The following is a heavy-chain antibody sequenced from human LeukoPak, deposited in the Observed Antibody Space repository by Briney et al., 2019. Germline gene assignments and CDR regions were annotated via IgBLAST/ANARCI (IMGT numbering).Heavy chain of an antibody. Sequence: GGSLRLSCAASGFTFGAYTINWVRQAPGKGLEWVSCIFSRSESILYADSVKGRFTISRDNAKNSLYLQMDSLRVEDTAVYYCVRGLYGYWGQGTLVTVSS. D-gene: IGHD4-17*01. V-gene: IGHV3-21*04. CDR1: GFTFGAYT. J-gene: IGHJ4*02. CDR2: IFSRSESI. CDR3: VRGLYGY.